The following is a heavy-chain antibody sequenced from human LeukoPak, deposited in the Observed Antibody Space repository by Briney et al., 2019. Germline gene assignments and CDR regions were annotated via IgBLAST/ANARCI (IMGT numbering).Heavy chain of an antibody. CDR2: INRDGNTT. J-gene: IGHJ4*02. CDR1: GFTFSSYW. CDR3: ARGVGIVGANHPFDY. Sequence: GGSLRLSCAASGFTFSSYWMHWVRQAPGKGLVWVSRINRDGNTTRYADSVKGRFTISRDNAKNTLYLQMNSLRAEDTAVYYCARGVGIVGANHPFDYWGQGTLVTVSS. V-gene: IGHV3-74*01. D-gene: IGHD1-26*01.